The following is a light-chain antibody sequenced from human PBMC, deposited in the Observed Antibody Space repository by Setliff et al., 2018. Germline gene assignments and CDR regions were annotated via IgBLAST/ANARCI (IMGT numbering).Light chain of an antibody. Sequence: PVLTQSPSASASLGASVKLTCTLSSGHSSYAIAWHQQQPEKGPRYLMKVNIDGSHTKGDGIPDRFSGSSSGAERHLIISSLQSEDEADYYCQTWATGIQVFGGGTK. CDR1: SGHSSYA. CDR3: QTWATGIQV. CDR2: VNIDGSH. J-gene: IGLJ3*02. V-gene: IGLV4-69*01.